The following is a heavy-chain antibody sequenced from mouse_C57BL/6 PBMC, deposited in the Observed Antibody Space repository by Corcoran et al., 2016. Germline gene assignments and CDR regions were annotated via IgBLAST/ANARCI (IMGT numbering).Heavy chain of an antibody. V-gene: IGHV9-3*01. CDR2: INTYSGVP. J-gene: IGHJ4*01. CDR1: GYTFTTYG. Sequence: QIQLVQSGPELKKPGETVKISCKASGYTFTTYGMSWVKQAPGKGLKWMGWINTYSGVPTYADDFKGRFAFSLETSASTAYLQINNLKNEDTATYFCARTNYYGSRYAMDYWGQGTSVTVSS. CDR3: ARTNYYGSRYAMDY. D-gene: IGHD1-1*01.